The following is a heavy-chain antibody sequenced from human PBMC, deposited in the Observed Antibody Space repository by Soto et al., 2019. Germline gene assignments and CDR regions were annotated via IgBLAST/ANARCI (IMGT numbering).Heavy chain of an antibody. CDR2: IIAYNGNT. Sequence: QGLLVQSGAEVKKPGASVKVSCKASGYTFNSYGVSWVRQAPGQGLEWMGWIIAYNGNTEYSQNLQGRVTMTIDTTTISAYLEVRSLRSDDTAIYYCARYFWSGQLPFYFDQWGQGTLVTVSS. CDR3: ARYFWSGQLPFYFDQ. D-gene: IGHD3-3*01. V-gene: IGHV1-18*01. J-gene: IGHJ4*02. CDR1: GYTFNSYG.